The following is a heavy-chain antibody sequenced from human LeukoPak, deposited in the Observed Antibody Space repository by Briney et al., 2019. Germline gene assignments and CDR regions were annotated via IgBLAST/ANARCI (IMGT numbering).Heavy chain of an antibody. D-gene: IGHD2-15*01. CDR1: GYTFTGYY. CDR2: INPSSGDT. Sequence: SSVKVSCKASGYTFTGYYMHWVRQAPGQGLEWMGWINPSSGDTKYAQKFQGRVTLTRDTSISTAYMELSRLRSDDTAVYYCARTVPVVVVAATLFDYWGQGTLVTVPS. CDR3: ARTVPVVVVAATLFDY. V-gene: IGHV1-2*02. J-gene: IGHJ4*02.